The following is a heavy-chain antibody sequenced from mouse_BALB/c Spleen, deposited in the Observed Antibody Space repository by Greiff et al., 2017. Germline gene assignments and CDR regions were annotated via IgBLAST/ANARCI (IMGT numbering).Heavy chain of an antibody. D-gene: IGHD1-2*01. Sequence: QVQLQQPGAELVRPGASVKLSCKASGYTFTSYWMHWVKQRPGQGLEWIGNIYPGSGSTNYDEKFKSKATLTVDTSSSTAYMQLSSLTSEDSAVYYCTLITSSMDYWGQGTSVTVSS. CDR1: GYTFTSYW. V-gene: IGHV1-55*01. J-gene: IGHJ4*01. CDR2: IYPGSGST. CDR3: TLITSSMDY.